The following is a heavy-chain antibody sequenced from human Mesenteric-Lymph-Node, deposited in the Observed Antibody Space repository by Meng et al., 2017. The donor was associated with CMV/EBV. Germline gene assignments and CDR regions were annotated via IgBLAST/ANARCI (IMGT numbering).Heavy chain of an antibody. Sequence: CKYSGYTFTSYAIHWVRQAPGQRPEWMGWFNGGNGYTKYSQKFQGRVVITRDTSASTVYMEVNSLRSEDTAVYFCARDPLDTATRFDYWGQGTLVTVSS. CDR1: GYTFTSYA. CDR2: FNGGNGYT. CDR3: ARDPLDTATRFDY. V-gene: IGHV1-3*01. D-gene: IGHD5-18*01. J-gene: IGHJ4*02.